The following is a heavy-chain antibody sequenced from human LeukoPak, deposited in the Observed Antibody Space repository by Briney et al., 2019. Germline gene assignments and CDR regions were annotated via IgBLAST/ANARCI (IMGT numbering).Heavy chain of an antibody. CDR3: ARSTSSPFDYFFDS. V-gene: IGHV3-9*01. Sequence: GRSLRLSCAASGFTLEDYGLHWVRHGPGNGLEWVSGISWNSGSIGYADSVRGRFTISRDNAKNSLYLQMSSLRPDDTALYYCARSTSSPFDYFFDSWGQGTLVTVSA. CDR1: GFTLEDYG. J-gene: IGHJ4*02. CDR2: ISWNSGSI. D-gene: IGHD3-9*01.